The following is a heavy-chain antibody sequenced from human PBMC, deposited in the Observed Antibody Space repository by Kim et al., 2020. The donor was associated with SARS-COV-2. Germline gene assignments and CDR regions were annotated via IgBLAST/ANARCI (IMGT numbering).Heavy chain of an antibody. CDR3: ARDYY. Sequence: SSSSSYIYYADSVKGRFTISRDNAKNSRYLKMNSRRAEDTAVYYCARDYYWGQGTLVTVSS. V-gene: IGHV3-21*01. J-gene: IGHJ4*02. CDR2: SSSSSYI.